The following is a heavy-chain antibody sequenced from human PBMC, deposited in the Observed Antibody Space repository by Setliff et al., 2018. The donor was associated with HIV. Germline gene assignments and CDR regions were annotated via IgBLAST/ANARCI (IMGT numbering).Heavy chain of an antibody. D-gene: IGHD6-6*01. J-gene: IGHJ1*01. CDR2: IHYSGSI. Sequence: SETLSLTCTVSGGSISSHYWNWIRQPPGKGLEWIGYIHYSGSINYNPSLKSRVNISGDIYKSQMSLKVTSVTAADTAVYYCASQNIAARRYFQHWGQGTLVTVSS. V-gene: IGHV4-59*11. CDR3: ASQNIAARRYFQH. CDR1: GGSISSHY.